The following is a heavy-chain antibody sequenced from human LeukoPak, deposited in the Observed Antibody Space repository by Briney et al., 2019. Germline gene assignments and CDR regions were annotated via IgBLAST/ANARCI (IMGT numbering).Heavy chain of an antibody. D-gene: IGHD3-10*01. CDR2: INPSGGST. J-gene: IGHJ6*03. Sequence: ASVKVACKASGYTFTYYYMHWVRQAPGQGLEWMGIINPSGGSTNYAQKFQGRVTMTRDTSTSTVYMELSSLRSKDTAVYYCARGPRITLIRGGQWYFYMDVWGKGNTVTISS. CDR3: ARGPRITLIRGGQWYFYMDV. CDR1: GYTFTYYY. V-gene: IGHV1-46*01.